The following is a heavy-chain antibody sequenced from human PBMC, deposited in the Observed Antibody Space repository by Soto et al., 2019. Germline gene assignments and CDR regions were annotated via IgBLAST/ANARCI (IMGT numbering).Heavy chain of an antibody. CDR2: INTYNGMT. CDR3: AKSPRGEMATA. D-gene: IGHD5-12*01. V-gene: IGHV1-18*01. J-gene: IGHJ5*02. Sequence: QVQLVQSGGEVKKPGASVTVSCKASGYTFINYHITWVRQAPGQGLEWMAWINTYNGMTDYAQRFQGRVTMTRDTSTSTADMELRNLGSNDTAVYFCAKSPRGEMATAWGQGTLVTVSS. CDR1: GYTFINYH.